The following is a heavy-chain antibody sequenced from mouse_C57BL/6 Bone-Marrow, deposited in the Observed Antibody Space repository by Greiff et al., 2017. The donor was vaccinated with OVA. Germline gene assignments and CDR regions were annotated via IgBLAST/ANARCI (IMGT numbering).Heavy chain of an antibody. D-gene: IGHD4-1*01. V-gene: IGHV5-16*01. CDR1: GFTFSDYY. Sequence: EVQRVESEGGLVQPGSSMKLSCTASGFTFSDYYMAWVRQVPEKGLEWVANINYDGSSTYYLDSLKSRFIISRDNAKNILYLQMSSLKSEDTATYYCAITGTAPFAYWGQGTLVTVSA. CDR2: INYDGSST. CDR3: AITGTAPFAY. J-gene: IGHJ3*01.